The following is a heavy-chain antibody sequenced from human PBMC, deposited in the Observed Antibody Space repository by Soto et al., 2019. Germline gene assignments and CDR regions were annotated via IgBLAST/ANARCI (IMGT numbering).Heavy chain of an antibody. Sequence: PSETLSLTCTVSGGSISRFYWSWIRQPPGKGLEWIGLVYYRGITKYNPSLKSRVTMSVDTSKSQFSLRLTSVTAADTAVYFCANTVGVPEIWFDSWGQGTLVTVSS. V-gene: IGHV4-59*01. D-gene: IGHD1-26*01. CDR2: VYYRGIT. J-gene: IGHJ5*01. CDR3: ANTVGVPEIWFDS. CDR1: GGSISRFY.